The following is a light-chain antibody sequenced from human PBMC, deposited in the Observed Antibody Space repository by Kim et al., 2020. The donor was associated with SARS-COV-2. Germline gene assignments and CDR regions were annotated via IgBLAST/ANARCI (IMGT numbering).Light chain of an antibody. CDR2: GKN. J-gene: IGLJ3*02. V-gene: IGLV3-19*01. CDR1: SLRSYY. CDR3: TSRDSSGHHLV. Sequence: SSELTQDPAVSVALGQTVRITCQGDSLRSYYASWYQQKPGQAPVLVIYGKNNRPSGIPDRFSGSSSGNTASLTITGAQAEDEADYSCTSRDSSGHHLVFG.